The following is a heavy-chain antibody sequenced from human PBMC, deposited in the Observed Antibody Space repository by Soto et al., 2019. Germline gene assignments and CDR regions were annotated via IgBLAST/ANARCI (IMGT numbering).Heavy chain of an antibody. D-gene: IGHD6-19*01. CDR3: AKDVAGHFDY. Sequence: PGGSLRLSCAAAGFTFSSYSMNWVRQAPGKGLEWVSSISTNGGSTYYADSVKGRFTISRDNSKNTLYLQMNSLRAEDTAEYCCAKDVAGHFDYWGQATLVTVSS. V-gene: IGHV3-23*01. J-gene: IGHJ4*02. CDR2: ISTNGGST. CDR1: GFTFSSYS.